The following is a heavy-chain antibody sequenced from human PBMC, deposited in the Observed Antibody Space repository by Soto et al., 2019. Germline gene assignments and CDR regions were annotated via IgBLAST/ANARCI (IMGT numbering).Heavy chain of an antibody. V-gene: IGHV3-23*01. Sequence: EVHLLESGGGLVQPGGSLRLSCAASGFIFARYAMSWVRQAPGKGLEWVSSISGSGDTTYYVDSVKGRFTISRDNSKNTLYLQINSLRAEDMAVYYCAKGDYYDSSGYAYWGQGTLVNVSS. CDR2: ISGSGDTT. D-gene: IGHD3-22*01. CDR3: AKGDYYDSSGYAY. J-gene: IGHJ4*02. CDR1: GFIFARYA.